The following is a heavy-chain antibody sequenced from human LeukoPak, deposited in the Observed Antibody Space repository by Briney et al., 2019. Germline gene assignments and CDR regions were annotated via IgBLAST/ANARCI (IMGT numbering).Heavy chain of an antibody. CDR3: ARGAYGSGSYYPPCVFDY. D-gene: IGHD3-10*01. CDR2: MNPNSGNT. J-gene: IGHJ4*02. Sequence: GASVKVSCKASGYTFTSYDINWVRQATGQGLEWMGWMNPNSGNTGYAQKFQGRVTMTRNTSISTAYMELSSLRSEDTAVYYCARGAYGSGSYYPPCVFDYWGQGTLVTVSS. V-gene: IGHV1-8*01. CDR1: GYTFTSYD.